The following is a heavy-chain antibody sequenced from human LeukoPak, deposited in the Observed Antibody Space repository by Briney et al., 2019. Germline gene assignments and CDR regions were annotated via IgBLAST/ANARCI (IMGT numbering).Heavy chain of an antibody. D-gene: IGHD6-13*01. CDR3: AKASSSWPYYFDY. CDR1: GFTFSSYG. CDR2: IWYDGSNK. J-gene: IGHJ4*02. Sequence: PGGSLRLSCAASGFTFSSYGMHWVRQAPGKGLEWVAVIWYDGSNKYYADSVKGRFTISRDNSKNTLYLQMNSLRAEDTAVYYCAKASSSWPYYFDYWGQGTLVTVSS. V-gene: IGHV3-33*06.